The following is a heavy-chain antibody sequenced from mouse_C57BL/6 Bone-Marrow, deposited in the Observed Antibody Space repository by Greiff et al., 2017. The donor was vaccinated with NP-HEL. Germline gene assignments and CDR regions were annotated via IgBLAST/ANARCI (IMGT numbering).Heavy chain of an antibody. Sequence: VQLQQSGPVLVKPGASVKMSCKASGYTFTDYYMNWVKQSHGKSLEWIGVINPYNGGTSYNQKFKGKATLTVDKSSSTAYMELNSLTSEDSAVYYCATYDGSLYAMDYWGQGTSVTVSS. CDR1: GYTFTDYY. CDR2: INPYNGGT. CDR3: ATYDGSLYAMDY. V-gene: IGHV1-19*01. D-gene: IGHD2-3*01. J-gene: IGHJ4*01.